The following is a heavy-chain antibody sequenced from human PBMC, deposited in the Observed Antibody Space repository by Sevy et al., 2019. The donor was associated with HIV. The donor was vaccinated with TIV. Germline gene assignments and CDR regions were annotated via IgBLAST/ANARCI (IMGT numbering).Heavy chain of an antibody. V-gene: IGHV3-33*01. CDR1: GFTPSTYG. CDR2: IGYDGSNK. Sequence: GGSLRLSCAASGFTPSTYGMHWVRQAPGKGLEWVAVIGYDGSNKYYADSVKGRFTISRDNSKNTLFLQMDSLRAYDTAVYYCARDPRMYGDYLLAYFDYWGQGTLVTVSS. CDR3: ARDPRMYGDYLLAYFDY. D-gene: IGHD2-8*01. J-gene: IGHJ4*02.